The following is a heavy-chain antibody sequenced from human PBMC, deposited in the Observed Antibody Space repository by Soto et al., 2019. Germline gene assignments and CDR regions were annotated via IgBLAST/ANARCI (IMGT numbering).Heavy chain of an antibody. D-gene: IGHD2-15*01. Sequence: GGSLRLSCAASGFIFSGYSINWVRQAPGKGLEWVSSISTTSLHIYYAESVKGRFTVSRDNAKNSLHLQMDSLRAEDTAVYYCARGDTVLQRDDQLDYWGQGTLVTVSS. CDR2: ISTTSLHI. V-gene: IGHV3-21*01. CDR1: GFIFSGYS. J-gene: IGHJ4*02. CDR3: ARGDTVLQRDDQLDY.